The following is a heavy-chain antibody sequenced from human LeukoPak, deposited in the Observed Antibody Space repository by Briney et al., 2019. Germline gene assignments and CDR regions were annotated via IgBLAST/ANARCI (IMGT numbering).Heavy chain of an antibody. V-gene: IGHV3-15*01. J-gene: IGHJ4*02. D-gene: IGHD6-13*01. Sequence: GGSLRLSCAASGFTFMNAYMGWVRQAPGKGLEWLGRIKSNIDGGTTDYATPVKGRFSISRDDSGNTLYLQMNNLKTEDTAVYYCTTDAGYTSRWYNYWGQGTLVTVSP. CDR2: IKSNIDGGTT. CDR1: GFTFMNAY. CDR3: TTDAGYTSRWYNY.